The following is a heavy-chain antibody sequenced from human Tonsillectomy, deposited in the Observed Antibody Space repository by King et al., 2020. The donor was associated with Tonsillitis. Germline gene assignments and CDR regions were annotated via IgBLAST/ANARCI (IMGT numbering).Heavy chain of an antibody. V-gene: IGHV4-34*01. D-gene: IGHD2/OR15-2a*01. CDR1: GGSFSGYY. J-gene: IGHJ6*02. Sequence: VQLPQWGAGLLKPSETLSLTCAVYGGSFSGYYWSWIRQPPGKGLEWIGEINHSGSTNYNPSLKSRVTISVDTSKNQFSLKLSSVTAADTAVYYCASGTFGPTTYGMDVWGQGTTVTVSS. CDR2: INHSGST. CDR3: ASGTFGPTTYGMDV.